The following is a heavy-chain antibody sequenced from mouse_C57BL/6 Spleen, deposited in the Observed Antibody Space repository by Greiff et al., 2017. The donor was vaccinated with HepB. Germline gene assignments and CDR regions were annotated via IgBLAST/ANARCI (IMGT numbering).Heavy chain of an antibody. D-gene: IGHD4-1*01. V-gene: IGHV1-69*01. CDR3: ARGRVTGPYFDY. Sequence: QVQLQQPGAELVMPGASVKLSCKASGYTFTSYWMHWVKPRPGQGLEWIGEIDPSDSYTNYNQKFKGKSTLTVDKSSSTAYMQLSSLTSEDAAVYYCARGRVTGPYFDYWGQGTTLTVSS. CDR1: GYTFTSYW. CDR2: IDPSDSYT. J-gene: IGHJ2*01.